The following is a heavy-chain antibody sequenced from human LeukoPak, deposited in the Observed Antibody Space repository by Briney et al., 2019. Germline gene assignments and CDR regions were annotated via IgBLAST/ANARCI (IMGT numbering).Heavy chain of an antibody. V-gene: IGHV5-51*01. CDR2: IHPGDSAT. J-gene: IGHJ4*02. CDR3: SRQGGPNGYFEF. Sequence: GESLKISCKGSGYTFTTDWIGWVRQMPGKGLEWMGIIHPGDSATRYRPAFQGQVTISADKSIRTAYLQPISLKASDTAMYYCSRQGGPNGYFEFWGRGTLVTVSS. CDR1: GYTFTTDW. D-gene: IGHD3-16*01.